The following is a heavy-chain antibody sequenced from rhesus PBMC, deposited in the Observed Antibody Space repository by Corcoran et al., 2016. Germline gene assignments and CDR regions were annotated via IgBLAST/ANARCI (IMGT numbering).Heavy chain of an antibody. D-gene: IGHD2-15*01. CDR3: ARNTNIFDY. CDR2: IYGSSGST. V-gene: IGHV4-76*01. Sequence: QVQLQESGPGVVKPSETLSLTCAASGYSISSGYDWSWIRQPPGKGLEWIGYIYGSSGSTNYNPSLKNRVTISKDTSKNQFSLKLSSVTAADTAVYYCARNTNIFDYWGQGVLVTVSS. CDR1: GYSISSGYD. J-gene: IGHJ4*01.